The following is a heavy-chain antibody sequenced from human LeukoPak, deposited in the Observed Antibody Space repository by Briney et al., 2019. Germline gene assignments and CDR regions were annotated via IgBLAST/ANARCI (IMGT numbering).Heavy chain of an antibody. J-gene: IGHJ4*02. CDR3: ARGTRWLAVSPFDY. CDR2: IYYSGST. CDR1: GGSISGYY. D-gene: IGHD6-19*01. V-gene: IGHV4-59*01. Sequence: SETLSLTCTVSGGSISGYYWSWIRQPPGKGLEWIGYIYYSGSTNYNPSLKSRVTISVDTSKNQFSLKLSSVTAADTAVYYCARGTRWLAVSPFDYWGQGTLVTVSS.